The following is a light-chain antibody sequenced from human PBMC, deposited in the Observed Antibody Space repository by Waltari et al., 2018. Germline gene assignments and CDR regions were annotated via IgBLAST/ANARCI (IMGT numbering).Light chain of an antibody. CDR2: RAS. V-gene: IGKV3-20*01. J-gene: IGKJ1*01. Sequence: EIVLTRSPGTASLSPGERVPLSCRASQTVCSSSLAGYQQKPGQAPRLLIYRASTRAAGIPDRFSGSGCGTEFSLTISRLEPEDFAVYYCQQHGTLPATFGQGTKVEIK. CDR3: QQHGTLPAT. CDR1: QTVCSSS.